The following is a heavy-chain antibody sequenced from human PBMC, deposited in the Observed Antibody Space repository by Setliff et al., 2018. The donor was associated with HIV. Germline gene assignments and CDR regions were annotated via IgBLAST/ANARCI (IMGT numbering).Heavy chain of an antibody. D-gene: IGHD1-26*01. CDR1: GFTFSSYS. CDR3: ASDSGSLDAFDI. CDR2: ISSSSSYI. J-gene: IGHJ3*02. Sequence: GGSLRLSCAASGFTFSSYSMNWVRQAPGKGLEWVPSISSSSSYIYYADSVKGRFTISRDNAKNSLYLQMNSLRAEDTAVYYCASDSGSLDAFDIWGQGTMVTVSS. V-gene: IGHV3-21*01.